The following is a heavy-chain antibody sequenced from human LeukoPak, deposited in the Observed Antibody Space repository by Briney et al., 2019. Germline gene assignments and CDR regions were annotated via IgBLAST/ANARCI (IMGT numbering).Heavy chain of an antibody. CDR2: IQDSGST. J-gene: IGHJ5*02. Sequence: SETLSLTCSVSGGSISSYFWSWIRQPPGKGLEWIGYIQDSGSTDYNPSLKSRVTISVERSKNQFYLKVTSVTAADTTVYYCARDYHAPGSYYHGFDAWGQGTLVTVSS. D-gene: IGHD3-10*01. V-gene: IGHV4-59*01. CDR1: GGSISSYF. CDR3: ARDYHAPGSYYHGFDA.